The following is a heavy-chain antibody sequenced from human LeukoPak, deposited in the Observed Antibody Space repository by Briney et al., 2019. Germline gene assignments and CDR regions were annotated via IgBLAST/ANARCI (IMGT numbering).Heavy chain of an antibody. Sequence: GGSLRLSCAASGFTFNNYWVHWVRQVPGKGLVWVSRINPAGSSTSYADSVKGRFTISRDNAKNTVYLQINSLRAEDTAVYYCANSPDGAFDYWGQGTLVTVSS. CDR2: INPAGSST. V-gene: IGHV3-74*01. CDR1: GFTFNNYW. J-gene: IGHJ4*02. CDR3: ANSPDGAFDY. D-gene: IGHD4-23*01.